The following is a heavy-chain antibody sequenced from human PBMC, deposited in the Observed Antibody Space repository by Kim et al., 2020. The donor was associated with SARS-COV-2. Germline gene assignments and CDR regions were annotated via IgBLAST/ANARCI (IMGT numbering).Heavy chain of an antibody. CDR3: ASSYIWIYQGQYY. V-gene: IGHV3-30*04. CDR1: GFTFSRYA. J-gene: IGHJ4*02. D-gene: IGHD1-1*01. Sequence: GGSLKLSCAASGFTFSRYAMHWVRQAPGKGLEWVAVISLDGRYKDYADSVKGRFTISRDNSKNTLFLQMNSLRAEDTAVYYCASSYIWIYQGQYYWGQGT. CDR2: ISLDGRYK.